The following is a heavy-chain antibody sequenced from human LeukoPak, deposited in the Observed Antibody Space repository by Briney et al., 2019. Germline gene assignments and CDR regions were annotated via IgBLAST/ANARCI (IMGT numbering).Heavy chain of an antibody. CDR2: IYSGGST. J-gene: IGHJ4*02. Sequence: GGSLRLSCAASGFTVSSNYMSWVRQAPGKGLEWVSVIYSGGSTYSADSVKGRFTISRDNSKNTLYLQMNSLRAEDTAVYYCARAKSAGYYFDFWGQGTLVSVSS. V-gene: IGHV3-53*01. CDR1: GFTVSSNY. CDR3: ARAKSAGYYFDF.